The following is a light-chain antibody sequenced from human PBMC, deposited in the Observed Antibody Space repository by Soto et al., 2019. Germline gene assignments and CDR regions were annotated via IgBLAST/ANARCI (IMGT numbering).Light chain of an antibody. V-gene: IGLV1-51*01. CDR2: DNN. CDR1: SSNIGNNY. J-gene: IGLJ2*01. Sequence: QAVVTQPPSVSAAPGQKVTISCSGSSSNIGNNYVSWYQQLPGTAPKLLIYDNNKRPSGTPDRFSGSKSGTSATLGITGLQTGDEADYYCGTWDSSLSAVVFGGGTKVTVL. CDR3: GTWDSSLSAVV.